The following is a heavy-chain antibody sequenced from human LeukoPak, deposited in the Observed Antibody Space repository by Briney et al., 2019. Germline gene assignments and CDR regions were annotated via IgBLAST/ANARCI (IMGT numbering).Heavy chain of an antibody. V-gene: IGHV3-30*02. J-gene: IGHJ4*02. CDR2: IRYDGSNN. Sequence: EGSLRFSGAGSGFTFSSYGMHWVRQAPGKGLEGVAFIRYDGSNNYYADSVKGRFTISRDNSKNTLYLQMNSLRADETAVYYCAKDLGNFWTGYYVDYWGQGTLVTVSS. CDR3: AKDLGNFWTGYYVDY. D-gene: IGHD3/OR15-3a*01. CDR1: GFTFSSYG.